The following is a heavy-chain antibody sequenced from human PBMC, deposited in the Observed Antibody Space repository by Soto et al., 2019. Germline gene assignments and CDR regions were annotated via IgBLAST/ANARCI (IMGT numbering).Heavy chain of an antibody. CDR3: ARDLGGGALYYYYAMDV. V-gene: IGHV3-48*01. Sequence: PGASLRLSCAASGFGISSYSMNWVRQASGKRPAWRSYIGIRGSTIPCADPVEGRFTITRDNAMNSVDMEMNRIRAEDTAIYYCARDLGGGALYYYYAMDVWGQGT. D-gene: IGHD3-16*01. CDR2: IGIRGSTI. CDR1: GFGISSYS. J-gene: IGHJ6*02.